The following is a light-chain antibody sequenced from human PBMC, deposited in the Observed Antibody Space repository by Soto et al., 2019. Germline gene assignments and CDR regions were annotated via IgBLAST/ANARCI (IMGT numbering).Light chain of an antibody. CDR1: SSNIGAGYD. J-gene: IGLJ2*01. CDR3: QSCDTSLSGSTV. CDR2: GNS. Sequence: QPVLTQPPSVSGAPGQRVTISCTGSSSNIGAGYDVHWYQQLPGTAPKLLIYGNSIRPSGVPDRFSGSKSATSASLAITGLQAEDEADYYCQSCDTSLSGSTVFGGGTKVTVL. V-gene: IGLV1-40*01.